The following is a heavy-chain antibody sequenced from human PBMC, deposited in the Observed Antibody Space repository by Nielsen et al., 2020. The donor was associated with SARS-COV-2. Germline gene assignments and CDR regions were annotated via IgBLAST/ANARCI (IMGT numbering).Heavy chain of an antibody. CDR2: ISSVLSYI. V-gene: IGHV3-21*01. Sequence: GGSLRLSCAASGFTFSTYGMSWVRQSPGKGLEWVSTISSVLSYIFYADSVKGRFTISRDISTNSLYLQMNSLRAEDTAVYYCARDLAHGAFDIWGQGTMVTVSS. J-gene: IGHJ3*02. CDR3: ARDLAHGAFDI. CDR1: GFTFSTYG.